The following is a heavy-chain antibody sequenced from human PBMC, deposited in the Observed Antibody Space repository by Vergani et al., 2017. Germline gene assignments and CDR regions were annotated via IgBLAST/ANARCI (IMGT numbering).Heavy chain of an antibody. CDR1: GGTFSSYT. Sequence: QVQLVQSGAEVKKPGSSVKVSCKASGGTFSSYTISWVRQAPGQGREWMGRIIPILGIANYAQKFQGRVTITADKSTSTAYMELSSLRSEDTAVYYCAGMVRGDHEFDPWGQGTLVTVSS. J-gene: IGHJ5*02. D-gene: IGHD3-10*01. V-gene: IGHV1-69*02. CDR2: IIPILGIA. CDR3: AGMVRGDHEFDP.